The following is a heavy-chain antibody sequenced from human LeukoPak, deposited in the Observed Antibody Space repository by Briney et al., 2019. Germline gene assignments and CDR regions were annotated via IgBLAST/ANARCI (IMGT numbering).Heavy chain of an antibody. Sequence: GGSLRLSCAASGFTFNIYAMNWVRQAPGKGLEWVSAISGSGGSTYYADSVKGRFTISRDNSKNTLYLQMNSLRAEDTAVYSCAKDAFSSGWELYDYWGQGTLVTVSS. V-gene: IGHV3-23*01. J-gene: IGHJ4*02. D-gene: IGHD6-19*01. CDR2: ISGSGGST. CDR1: GFTFNIYA. CDR3: AKDAFSSGWELYDY.